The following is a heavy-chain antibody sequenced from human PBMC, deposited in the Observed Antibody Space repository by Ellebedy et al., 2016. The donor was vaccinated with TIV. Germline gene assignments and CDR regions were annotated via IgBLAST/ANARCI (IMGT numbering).Heavy chain of an antibody. CDR1: GFIFSDYS. CDR2: ISFDGKNQ. J-gene: IGHJ4*02. V-gene: IGHV3-30*04. D-gene: IGHD1-1*01. Sequence: GESLKISXAASGFIFSDYSMHWVRQSPGKGLEWVALISFDGKNQYYADSVKGRFTVSRDNSQNTLSLQMNSLRGNDTGLYFCARDRATTLDSWGQGTLVTVSS. CDR3: ARDRATTLDS.